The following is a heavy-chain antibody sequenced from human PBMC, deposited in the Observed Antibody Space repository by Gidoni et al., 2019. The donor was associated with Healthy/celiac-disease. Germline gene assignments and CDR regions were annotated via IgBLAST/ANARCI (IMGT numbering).Heavy chain of an antibody. CDR3: TSTVEMATKDFDY. CDR2: IRSKANSYAT. J-gene: IGHJ4*02. CDR1: GFTFSGSA. V-gene: IGHV3-73*02. Sequence: EVQLVESGGGLVQPGGSLKLSCAASGFTFSGSAMHWVRQASGKGLEWVGRIRSKANSYATAYAASVKGRFTISRDDSKNTAYLQMNSLKTEDTAVYYCTSTVEMATKDFDYWGQGTLVTVSS. D-gene: IGHD5-12*01.